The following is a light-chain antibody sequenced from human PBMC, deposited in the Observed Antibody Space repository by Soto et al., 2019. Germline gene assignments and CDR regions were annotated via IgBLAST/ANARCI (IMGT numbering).Light chain of an antibody. J-gene: IGKJ1*01. CDR3: QHYGSSPET. CDR1: QSVRGNY. CDR2: AAS. Sequence: EIVLTQSPGTLSLSPGERATLSCRASQSVRGNYLAWYQQKPGQAPRLLIYAASSRATGIPDRFSGSGSGKDLTLTISRLDPEDFAVYYCQHYGSSPETFGQGTKVDIK. V-gene: IGKV3-20*01.